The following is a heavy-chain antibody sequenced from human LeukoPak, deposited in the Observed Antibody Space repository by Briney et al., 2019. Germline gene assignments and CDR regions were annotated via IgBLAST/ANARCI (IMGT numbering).Heavy chain of an antibody. CDR2: ISWNGATI. CDR3: ARDRDWAFDY. D-gene: IGHD2-21*01. Sequence: GRSLRLSCVGSGFNFDDYAMHWVRQGPGKGLEWVLGISWNGATIGHADSVKGRFTISRDNSKNTLSLQMNSLRTEDTAVYYCARDRDWAFDYWGQGILVTVSS. V-gene: IGHV3-9*01. J-gene: IGHJ4*02. CDR1: GFNFDDYA.